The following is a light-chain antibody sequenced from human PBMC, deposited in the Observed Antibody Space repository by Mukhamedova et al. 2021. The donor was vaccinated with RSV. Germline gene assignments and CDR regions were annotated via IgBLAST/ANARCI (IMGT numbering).Light chain of an antibody. Sequence: VSWYQQHPGKAPKLVIYEATKRPSGVSDRFSGPKSGNTASLTISGLQAEDEADYYCCSYAGSRILFGGGSKLTVL. V-gene: IGLV2-23*01. CDR3: CSYAGSRIL. CDR2: EAT. J-gene: IGLJ2*01.